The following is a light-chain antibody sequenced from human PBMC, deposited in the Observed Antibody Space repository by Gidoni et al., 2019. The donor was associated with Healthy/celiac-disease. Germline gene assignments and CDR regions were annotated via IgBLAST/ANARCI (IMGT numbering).Light chain of an antibody. Sequence: DIQLTQSPSFLSASVGDRVTITCRASQGISSYLAWYQQKPGKAPKLLIYAASTLQSGVPSRFSGSGSGTEFTLTISSLQPEDFATYYCQQLNSYPRKVXQGTRVEIK. CDR1: QGISSY. J-gene: IGKJ1*01. CDR2: AAS. V-gene: IGKV1-9*01. CDR3: QQLNSYPRK.